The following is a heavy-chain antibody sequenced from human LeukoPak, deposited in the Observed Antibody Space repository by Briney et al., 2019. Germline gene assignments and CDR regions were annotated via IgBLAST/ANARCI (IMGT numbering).Heavy chain of an antibody. D-gene: IGHD3-22*01. Sequence: SETLSLTCTVSGGSMSSSRYYWGWIRQPPGKGLEWIGEINHSGSTNYNPSLKSRVTISVDTSKNQFSLKLSSVTAADTAVYYCARRRYYDSSGYYGTAHAFDIWGQGTMVTVSS. CDR1: GGSMSSSRYY. V-gene: IGHV4-39*07. J-gene: IGHJ3*02. CDR3: ARRRYYDSSGYYGTAHAFDI. CDR2: INHSGST.